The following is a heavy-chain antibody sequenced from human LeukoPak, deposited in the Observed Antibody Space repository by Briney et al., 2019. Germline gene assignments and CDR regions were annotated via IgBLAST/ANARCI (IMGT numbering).Heavy chain of an antibody. D-gene: IGHD3-10*01. CDR1: GFTFSSYS. Sequence: GXSLRLSCAASGFTFSSYSMNWVRQAPGKGLEWVSSISSSSSYIYYADSVKGRFTISRDNAKNSLYLQMNSLRAEDTAVYYCARDRGYYGSGSFDYWGQGTLVTVSS. V-gene: IGHV3-21*01. CDR2: ISSSSSYI. J-gene: IGHJ4*02. CDR3: ARDRGYYGSGSFDY.